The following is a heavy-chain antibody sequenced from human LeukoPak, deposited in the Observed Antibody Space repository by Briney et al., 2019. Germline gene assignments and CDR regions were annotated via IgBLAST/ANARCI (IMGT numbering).Heavy chain of an antibody. CDR1: GFTFDDYA. CDR2: ISWNSGNI. V-gene: IGHV3-9*01. J-gene: IGHJ4*02. CDR3: AREIARDHSYYYDSSGYWGVDY. Sequence: GGSLRLSCAASGFTFDDYAMFWVRQAPGKGLEWVSGISWNSGNIGYADSVKGRFTISRDNAKNSLYLQMNSLRAEDTAVYYCAREIARDHSYYYDSSGYWGVDYWGQGTLVTVSS. D-gene: IGHD3-22*01.